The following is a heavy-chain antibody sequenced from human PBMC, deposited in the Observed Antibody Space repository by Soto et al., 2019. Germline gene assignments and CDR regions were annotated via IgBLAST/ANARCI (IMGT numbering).Heavy chain of an antibody. CDR2: ISGSAGST. CDR1: GFTFSRYA. V-gene: IGHV3-23*01. D-gene: IGHD2-15*01. J-gene: IGHJ4*02. CDR3: VRNAVSVAATKRHFDY. Sequence: EVQLLESGGGLVQPGASLRLACAASGFTFSRYAMSWVRQAPGKGLEWVSTISGSAGSTYYADSVKGRFTISRDNSKNTLYLQLNSLRAEDTAVYYCVRNAVSVAATKRHFDYWGQGNLVTVSS.